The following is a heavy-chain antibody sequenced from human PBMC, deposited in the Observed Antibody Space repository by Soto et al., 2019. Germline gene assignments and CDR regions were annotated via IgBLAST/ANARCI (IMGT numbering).Heavy chain of an antibody. J-gene: IGHJ5*02. D-gene: IGHD3-3*02. V-gene: IGHV2-26*01. Sequence: QVTLKESGPVLVKPTETLTLTCTVSGFSLSDVRMGVSWIRQPPGKALEWLAHIFSNDEKSYSTSLKSRLTISKDTSESQVVLTMTNMDPVDTATYYCARTMTIFGYDSGWFDPWGQGTLVTVSS. CDR2: IFSNDEK. CDR3: ARTMTIFGYDSGWFDP. CDR1: GFSLSDVRMG.